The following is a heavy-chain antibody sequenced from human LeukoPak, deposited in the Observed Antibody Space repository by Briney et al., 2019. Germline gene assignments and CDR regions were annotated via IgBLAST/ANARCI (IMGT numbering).Heavy chain of an antibody. Sequence: PGRSLRLSCAASGFTFSSYGMHWVRQAPGKGLEWVSYISGSGSAIYYADSVKGRFTISRDNAKNSLYLQMNSLRAEDTAVYYCARVVATYYFDYWGQGTLVTVSS. D-gene: IGHD5-12*01. J-gene: IGHJ4*02. CDR2: ISGSGSAI. CDR3: ARVVATYYFDY. CDR1: GFTFSSYG. V-gene: IGHV3-48*04.